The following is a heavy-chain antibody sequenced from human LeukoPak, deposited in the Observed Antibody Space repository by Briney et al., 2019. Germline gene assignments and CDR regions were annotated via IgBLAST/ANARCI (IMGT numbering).Heavy chain of an antibody. V-gene: IGHV4-34*01. Sequence: KPSETLSLTCAVYGGSFSGYYWSWIRQPPGKGLEWVGEINHSGSTNYNPSLNSRVTISVDTSKNQFSLKLSSVTAADTAVYYCASRMPYYDILTGYYTGNWFDPWGQGTLVTVSS. CDR3: ASRMPYYDILTGYYTGNWFDP. J-gene: IGHJ5*02. CDR2: INHSGST. D-gene: IGHD3-9*01. CDR1: GGSFSGYY.